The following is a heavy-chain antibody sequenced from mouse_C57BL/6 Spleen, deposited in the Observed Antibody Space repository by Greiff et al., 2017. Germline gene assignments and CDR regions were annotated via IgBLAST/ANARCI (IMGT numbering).Heavy chain of an antibody. V-gene: IGHV1-80*01. CDR1: GYAFRSYW. J-gene: IGHJ3*01. CDR3: ARHYYAEGFAY. Sequence: QVQLQQSGAELVKPGASVKISCKASGYAFRSYWMNWVKQRPGKGLEWIGQIYPGDGDPNYNGKFKGKATLTADKSSSTAYMQLSSLTSEDSAVYFCARHYYAEGFAYWGQGTLVTVSA. CDR2: IYPGDGDP. D-gene: IGHD1-2*01.